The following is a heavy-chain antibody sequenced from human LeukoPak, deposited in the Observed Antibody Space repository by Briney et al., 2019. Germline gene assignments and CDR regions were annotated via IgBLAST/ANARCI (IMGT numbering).Heavy chain of an antibody. CDR2: IIPIFGTA. CDR1: GGTFSSYA. CDR3: ARVCGRYYDILTGYSAYNWFDP. Sequence: SVKVSCKASGGTFSSYAISWVRQAPGQGLEWMGGIIPIFGTANYAQKFQGRVTITADESASTAYMELSSLRSEDTAVYYCARVCGRYYDILTGYSAYNWFDPWGQGTLVTVSS. V-gene: IGHV1-69*13. D-gene: IGHD3-9*01. J-gene: IGHJ5*02.